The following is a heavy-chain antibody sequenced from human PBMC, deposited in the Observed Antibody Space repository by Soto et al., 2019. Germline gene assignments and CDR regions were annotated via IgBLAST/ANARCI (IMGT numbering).Heavy chain of an antibody. CDR2: IYYSGST. CDR3: ARLPLDYYDSSGYYFYFDY. CDR1: GGSISSYY. D-gene: IGHD3-22*01. V-gene: IGHV4-59*01. J-gene: IGHJ4*02. Sequence: PSETLSLTCTVSGGSISSYYWSWIRQPPGKGLEWIGYIYYSGSTNYNPSLKSRVTISVDTSKNQFSLKLSSVTAADTAVYYCARLPLDYYDSSGYYFYFDYWGQGTLVTVSS.